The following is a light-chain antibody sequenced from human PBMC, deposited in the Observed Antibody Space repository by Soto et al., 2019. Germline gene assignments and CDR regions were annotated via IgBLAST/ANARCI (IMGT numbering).Light chain of an antibody. CDR1: QSISDT. CDR2: GAS. J-gene: IGKJ1*01. CDR3: QQYNNWPWT. Sequence: EIVMTQSPATLSVSPGGRATLSCRASQSISDTLAWYQQKPGQAPRLLIHGASTRAPGFPARFSGSGSGTDFTLTISSRQSEDFAVYYCQQYNNWPWTFGQGIKVEIK. V-gene: IGKV3-15*01.